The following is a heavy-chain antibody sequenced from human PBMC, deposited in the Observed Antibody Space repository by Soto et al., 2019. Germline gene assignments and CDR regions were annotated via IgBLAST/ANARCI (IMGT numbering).Heavy chain of an antibody. V-gene: IGHV1-18*01. D-gene: IGHD3-22*01. CDR1: GYTFTSYG. J-gene: IGHJ4*02. Sequence: WASVKVSCKASGYTFTSYGISWVRQAPGQGLEWMGWISAYNGNTNYAQKLQGRVTMTTDTSTSTAYMELRSLRSDDTAVYYCARAPPNTYYYDSSGYSEYYFDYWGQGTLVTVSS. CDR3: ARAPPNTYYYDSSGYSEYYFDY. CDR2: ISAYNGNT.